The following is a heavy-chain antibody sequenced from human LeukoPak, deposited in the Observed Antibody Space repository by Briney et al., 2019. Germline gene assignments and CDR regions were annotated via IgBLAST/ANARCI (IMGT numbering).Heavy chain of an antibody. CDR1: GLTFSSYA. J-gene: IGHJ5*02. Sequence: GGSLRLSCAASGLTFSSYAMSWVRQAPGKGLEWVSAISGSGGSTYYADSVKGRFTISRDNSKNTLYLQMNSLRAEDTAVYDCAKGAETAMVSNSFDPWGQGTLVTVSS. V-gene: IGHV3-23*01. CDR2: ISGSGGST. CDR3: AKGAETAMVSNSFDP. D-gene: IGHD5-18*01.